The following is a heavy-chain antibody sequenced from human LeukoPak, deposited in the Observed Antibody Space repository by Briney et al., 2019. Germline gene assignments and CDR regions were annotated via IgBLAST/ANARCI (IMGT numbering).Heavy chain of an antibody. V-gene: IGHV4-30-2*01. CDR1: GGSISSGGYS. Sequence: KTSETLSLTCAVSGGSISSGGYSWSWIRQPPGKGLEWIGYIYHSGSTYYNPSLKSRVTISVDRSKNQFSLKLSSVTAADTAVYYCARGNSLQFDYWGQGTLVTVSS. CDR2: IYHSGST. D-gene: IGHD4-23*01. CDR3: ARGNSLQFDY. J-gene: IGHJ4*02.